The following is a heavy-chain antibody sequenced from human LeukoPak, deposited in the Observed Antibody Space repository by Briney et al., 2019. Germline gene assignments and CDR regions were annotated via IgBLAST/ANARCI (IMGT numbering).Heavy chain of an antibody. CDR2: IHIYRGNT. J-gene: IGHJ4*02. Sequence: ASVKVSCKASGYSSTNYGISWVRQAPGQGLEWMGWIHIYRGNTNYAQKFQGRVTMTTDTSTSTVYMELRSLRSDDTAVYYCATGPYGSGSYYNSDYWGQGTLVTVSS. CDR1: GYSSTNYG. CDR3: ATGPYGSGSYYNSDY. V-gene: IGHV1-18*01. D-gene: IGHD3-10*01.